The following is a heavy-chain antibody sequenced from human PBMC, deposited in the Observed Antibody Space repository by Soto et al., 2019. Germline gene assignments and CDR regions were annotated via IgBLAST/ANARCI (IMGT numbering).Heavy chain of an antibody. Sequence: QVQLQESGPGLVKPSETLSLTCTVSGGSVSSGSYYWSWIRQPPGKGLEWIGYIYYSGSTNYNPSLKSRVTISVDTSKNQFSLKLSSVTAADTAVYYCARDGGGSADYWGQGTLVTVSS. V-gene: IGHV4-61*01. CDR1: GGSVSSGSYY. J-gene: IGHJ4*02. CDR3: ARDGGGSADY. D-gene: IGHD3-16*01. CDR2: IYYSGST.